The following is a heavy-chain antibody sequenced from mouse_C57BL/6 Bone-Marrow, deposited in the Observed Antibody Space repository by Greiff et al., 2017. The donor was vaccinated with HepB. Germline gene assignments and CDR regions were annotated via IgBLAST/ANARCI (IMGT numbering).Heavy chain of an antibody. CDR2: INPNNGGT. Sequence: VEPGASVKISCKASGYTFTDYYMNWVKQSHGKSLEWIGDINPNNGGTSYNQKFKGKATLTVDKSSSTAYMELRSLTSEDSAVYYCARGITTVVAHYFDYWGQGTTLTVSS. CDR3: ARGITTVVAHYFDY. J-gene: IGHJ2*01. CDR1: GYTFTDYY. V-gene: IGHV1-26*01. D-gene: IGHD1-1*01.